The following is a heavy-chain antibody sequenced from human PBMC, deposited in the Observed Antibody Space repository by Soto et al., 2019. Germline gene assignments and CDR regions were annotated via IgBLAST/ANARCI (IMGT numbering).Heavy chain of an antibody. Sequence: ASVKVSCKASGYTFTSYAMHWVRQAPGQRLEWMGWINAGNGNTKYSQKFQGRVTITRDTSASTAYMELSSLRSEDTAVYYCARDPSYYDFWSGPFYGMDVWGQGTTVTVS. J-gene: IGHJ6*02. D-gene: IGHD3-3*01. CDR3: ARDPSYYDFWSGPFYGMDV. CDR2: INAGNGNT. V-gene: IGHV1-3*01. CDR1: GYTFTSYA.